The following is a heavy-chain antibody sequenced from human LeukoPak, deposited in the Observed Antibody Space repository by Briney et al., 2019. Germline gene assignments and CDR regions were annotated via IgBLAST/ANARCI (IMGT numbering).Heavy chain of an antibody. J-gene: IGHJ3*02. Sequence: TSETLSLTCTVSGGSISSYYWSWIRQPPGKGLEWSGYIYYSGSTNYNPSLKSRVTISVDSSKNQFSLKLSSVTAADTAVYYCAREMVRGSSAFDIWGQGTMVTVSS. CDR3: AREMVRGSSAFDI. CDR1: GGSISSYY. D-gene: IGHD3-10*01. CDR2: IYYSGST. V-gene: IGHV4-59*01.